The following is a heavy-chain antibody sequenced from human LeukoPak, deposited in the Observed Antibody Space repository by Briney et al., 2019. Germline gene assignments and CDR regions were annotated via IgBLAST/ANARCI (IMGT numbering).Heavy chain of an antibody. V-gene: IGHV3-9*01. CDR3: AKEGSSSYYHYYYYGMDV. J-gene: IGHJ6*02. CDR1: GFTFDDYA. CDR2: ISWNSDSI. Sequence: GGSLRLSCAASGFTFDDYAMHWVRQAPGKGLEWVSGISWNSDSIGYADSVKGRFTISRDNAKNSLYLQMNSLRAEDTALYYCAKEGSSSYYHYYYYGMDVWGQGTTVTVSS. D-gene: IGHD6-13*01.